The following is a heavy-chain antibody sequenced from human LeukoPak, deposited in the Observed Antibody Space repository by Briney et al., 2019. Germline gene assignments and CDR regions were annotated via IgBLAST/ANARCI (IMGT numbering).Heavy chain of an antibody. D-gene: IGHD2-15*01. CDR1: GYTFTSYG. J-gene: IGHJ4*02. CDR2: ISAYNGNT. V-gene: IGHV1-18*01. CDR3: ATRYCSGGSCYSRSPFDY. Sequence: ASVKVSCKASGYTFTSYGISWVRQAPGQGLEWMGWISAYNGNTNYAQKLQGRVTMTTDTSTSTAYMELRSLRSDDTAVYYCATRYCSGGSCYSRSPFDYWGQGTLVTVSS.